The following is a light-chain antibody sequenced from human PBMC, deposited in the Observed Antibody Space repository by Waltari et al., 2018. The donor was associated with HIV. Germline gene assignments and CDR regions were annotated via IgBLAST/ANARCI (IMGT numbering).Light chain of an antibody. CDR2: EVS. Sequence: QSALTQPPSASGSPGQSVTISCTGTTSDVGGYNYVSWYQQHPVKAPKLMIYEVSKRPSGVPDRFSGSKSGNTASLTVSGLQAEDEADYYCSSYAGSNNLNVFGTGTKVTVL. V-gene: IGLV2-8*01. CDR3: SSYAGSNNLNV. CDR1: TSDVGGYNY. J-gene: IGLJ1*01.